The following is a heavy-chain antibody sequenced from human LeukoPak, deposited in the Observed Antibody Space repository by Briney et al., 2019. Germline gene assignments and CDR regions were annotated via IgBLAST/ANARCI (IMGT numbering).Heavy chain of an antibody. D-gene: IGHD6-13*01. CDR1: VGSINGYY. V-gene: IGHV4-4*07. J-gene: IGHJ5*02. Sequence: SETLSLTCTVSVGSINGYYWSWIRQPAGKGLEWIGRIYNSESINYNPSLKSRVTMSIDTSKSQFSLKLNSVTAADTAVYYCARDRSSSYTRDWFDPWGQGALVTVSS. CDR3: ARDRSSSYTRDWFDP. CDR2: IYNSESI.